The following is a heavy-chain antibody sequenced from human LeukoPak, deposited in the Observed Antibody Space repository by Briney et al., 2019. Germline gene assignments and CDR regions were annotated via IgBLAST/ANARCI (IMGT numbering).Heavy chain of an antibody. CDR1: GFTFSSYA. J-gene: IGHJ6*02. CDR3: AKGDYEILTGRDGMDV. V-gene: IGHV3-23*01. Sequence: GGSLRLSCAASGFTFSSYAMSWVRQPPGKGLEWVSTISATGGSIYFADSVKGRFTISRANSKNTLFLQMNSLRGDDTAVYYCAKGDYEILTGRDGMDVWGQGTRVTVSS. D-gene: IGHD3-9*01. CDR2: ISATGGSI.